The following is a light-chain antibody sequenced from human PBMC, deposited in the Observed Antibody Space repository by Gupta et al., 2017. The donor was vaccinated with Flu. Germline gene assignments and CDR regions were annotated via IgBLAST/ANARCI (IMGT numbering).Light chain of an antibody. CDR3: GTWDSSLSAGV. CDR1: SSNIGNNY. CDR2: DNK. Sequence: QSVLTQPPSVSAAPGQKVTIPCSGSSSNIGNNYVSWYKKLPGTAPKLLIYDNKKRPAGIPDRFSGSKSGTSATLGITGLQNGDEADYYCGTWDSSLSAGVFGGGTSLTVL. V-gene: IGLV1-51*01. J-gene: IGLJ3*02.